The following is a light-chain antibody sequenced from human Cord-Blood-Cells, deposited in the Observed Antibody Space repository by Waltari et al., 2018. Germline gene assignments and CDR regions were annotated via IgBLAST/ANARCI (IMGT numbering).Light chain of an antibody. CDR1: QSVSSY. V-gene: IGKV3-11*01. J-gene: IGKJ4*01. Sequence: EIVLTQSPATLSLSPGERATLSCRASQSVSSYLAWYKQKPGKAPRLLIYDASNRATGIPARFSGSGSGTDFTLTISSLEPEDFAVYYCQQRSNWPLTFGGGTKVEIK. CDR3: QQRSNWPLT. CDR2: DAS.